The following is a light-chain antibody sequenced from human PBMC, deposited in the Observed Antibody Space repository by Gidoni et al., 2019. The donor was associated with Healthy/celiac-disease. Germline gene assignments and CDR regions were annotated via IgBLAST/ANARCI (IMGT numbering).Light chain of an antibody. Sequence: QSALTQPRSVSGSPGQSVTISCTGTSSDVGGYNYVSWYQQHPGKAPKLMIYDVSKRPEGVPDRFSGSKSGNTASLTISGLQAEDEADYYCCSYAGSYTYVFGTGTKVTV. CDR1: SSDVGGYNY. CDR3: CSYAGSYTYV. CDR2: DVS. V-gene: IGLV2-11*01. J-gene: IGLJ1*01.